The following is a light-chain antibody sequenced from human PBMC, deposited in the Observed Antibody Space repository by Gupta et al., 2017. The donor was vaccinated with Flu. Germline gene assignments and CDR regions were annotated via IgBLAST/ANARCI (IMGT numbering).Light chain of an antibody. CDR1: QDIRNT. Sequence: AIQMTQSPSSLSASVGDRVTITCRASQDIRNTLGWYQQKPGKAPKLLMYNVSTLQSGVPSRFSGSGSGTDFTLTISILHPEDLATYYCQHDYNYPLTFGGGTKVEIK. CDR3: QHDYNYPLT. CDR2: NVS. V-gene: IGKV1-6*01. J-gene: IGKJ4*01.